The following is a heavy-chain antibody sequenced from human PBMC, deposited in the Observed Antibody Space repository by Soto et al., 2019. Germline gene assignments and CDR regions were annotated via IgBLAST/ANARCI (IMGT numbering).Heavy chain of an antibody. Sequence: QVQLVQSGAEVKKPGASVKVSCKASGYTFTTYGISWVRQAPGQGLEWMGWINAYNGDTNYAQKLQGRVTMTTDTSTSTAYMELRSLISDDTAVYYCAIDTGSSSWYYFFDYWGQGTLVTVSS. CDR3: AIDTGSSSWYYFFDY. D-gene: IGHD6-13*01. J-gene: IGHJ4*02. CDR2: INAYNGDT. V-gene: IGHV1-18*01. CDR1: GYTFTTYG.